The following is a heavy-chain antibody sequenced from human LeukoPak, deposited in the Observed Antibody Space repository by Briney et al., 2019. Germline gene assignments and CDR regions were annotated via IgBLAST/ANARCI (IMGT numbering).Heavy chain of an antibody. Sequence: SETLSLTCTVSGGSISSSSYYWGWIRQPPGKGLEWIGSIYYSGSTYYNPSLKSRVTISVDTSKNQFSLKLSSVTAADTAVYYCARDAPEQWLVLGAFDIWGQGTMVTVSS. CDR3: ARDAPEQWLVLGAFDI. J-gene: IGHJ3*02. CDR1: GGSISSSSYY. V-gene: IGHV4-39*07. CDR2: IYYSGST. D-gene: IGHD6-19*01.